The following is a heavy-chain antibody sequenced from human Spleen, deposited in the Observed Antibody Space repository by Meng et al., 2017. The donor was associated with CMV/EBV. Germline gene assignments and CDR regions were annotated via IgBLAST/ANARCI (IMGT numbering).Heavy chain of an antibody. J-gene: IGHJ4*02. CDR1: GFTFSSYA. CDR3: AKRLTGNFDY. Sequence: VQLVESGGGVVQPGRSLRLSCAGSGFTFSSYAMHWVRQAPGKGLEWVAVISYDGSNKYYADSVKGRFTISRDNSKNTLYLQMNSLRAEDTAVYYCAKRLTGNFDYWGQGTLVTVSS. CDR2: ISYDGSNK. D-gene: IGHD3-9*01. V-gene: IGHV3-30-3*02.